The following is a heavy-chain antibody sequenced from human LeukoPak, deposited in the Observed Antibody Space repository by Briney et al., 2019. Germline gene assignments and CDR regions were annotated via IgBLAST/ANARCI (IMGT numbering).Heavy chain of an antibody. Sequence: ASVKVSCKASGYTFTANYMHWVRQAPGQGLEWMGRLNPNNGDTTYAQKFQGRVTMTRDTSISTAYMELSSLRSDDTAVYYCARGGRNWSDPWGQGTLVTVSS. J-gene: IGHJ5*02. CDR1: GYTFTANY. V-gene: IGHV1-2*06. CDR2: LNPNNGDT. CDR3: ARGGRNWSDP.